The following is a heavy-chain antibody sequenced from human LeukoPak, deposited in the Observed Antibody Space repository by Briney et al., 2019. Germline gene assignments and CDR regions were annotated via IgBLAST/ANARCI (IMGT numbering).Heavy chain of an antibody. V-gene: IGHV4-34*01. CDR3: ARWARGYYGSGSYLPRHYGMDV. CDR2: INHSGST. Sequence: PSETLSLTCAVYGGSFSGYYWSWIRQPPGKGLEWIGEINHSGSTNYNPSLKSRVTISVDTSKNQFSLKLSSVTAADTAVYYCARWARGYYGSGSYLPRHYGMDVWGQGTTVTVSS. J-gene: IGHJ6*02. D-gene: IGHD3-10*01. CDR1: GGSFSGYY.